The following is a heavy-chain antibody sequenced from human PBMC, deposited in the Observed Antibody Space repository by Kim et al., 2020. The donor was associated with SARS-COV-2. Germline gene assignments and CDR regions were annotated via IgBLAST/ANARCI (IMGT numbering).Heavy chain of an antibody. CDR1: GFTFSSYS. Sequence: GGSLRLSCAASGFTFSSYSMNWVRQAPGKGLEWVSSISSSSSYIYYADSVKGRFTISRDNAKNSLYLQMNSLRAEDTAVYYCARVLHPGRGQETHDSSGYSSPDAFDIWGQGTMVTVSS. CDR3: ARVLHPGRGQETHDSSGYSSPDAFDI. J-gene: IGHJ3*02. D-gene: IGHD3-22*01. V-gene: IGHV3-21*01. CDR2: ISSSSSYI.